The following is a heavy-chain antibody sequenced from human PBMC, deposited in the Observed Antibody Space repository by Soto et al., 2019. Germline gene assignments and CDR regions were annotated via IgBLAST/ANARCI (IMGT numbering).Heavy chain of an antibody. V-gene: IGHV4-39*01. CDR1: GDSIISSDFY. J-gene: IGHJ5*02. D-gene: IGHD3-3*02. Sequence: MPSETLSLTCTVSGDSIISSDFYWGWVRQPPGKGLEWIGSIFYLGSSYYNPSLKSRVTMSVDTSKNQFSLRLRSVTAADTALYFCARHSLALRKNNWFDPWGQGIMVTVSS. CDR3: ARHSLALRKNNWFDP. CDR2: IFYLGSS.